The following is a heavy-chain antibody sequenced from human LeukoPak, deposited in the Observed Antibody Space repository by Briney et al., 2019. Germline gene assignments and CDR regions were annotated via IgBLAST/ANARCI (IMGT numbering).Heavy chain of an antibody. CDR3: ARDRRPRAVAGAYISYGMDV. V-gene: IGHV4-4*07. CDR1: GGSTNNYF. Sequence: SETLSLTCSVSGGSTNNYFWSWIRQSAGKGLEWIGRVNPYGTSNYNPSLKSRVTMSVDTSKNLVSLRLPSLTAADTAVYYCARDRRPRAVAGAYISYGMDVWGQGTTVTVSS. CDR2: VNPYGTS. D-gene: IGHD6-19*01. J-gene: IGHJ6*02.